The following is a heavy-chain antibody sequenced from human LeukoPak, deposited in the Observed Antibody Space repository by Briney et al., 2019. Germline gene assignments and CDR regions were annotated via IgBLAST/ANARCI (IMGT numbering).Heavy chain of an antibody. V-gene: IGHV3-11*06. CDR1: GFTFRDYH. J-gene: IGHJ3*02. CDR3: ARVSGDYNSKSDAFDI. CDR2: IVGSSSYT. D-gene: IGHD4-17*01. Sequence: GGSLRLSCAASGFTFRDYHMSWIRQAPGKGLEWVAYIVGSSSYTNYADSVKGRFTISRDNAKNSLYLQMNSLRAEDTAVYYCARVSGDYNSKSDAFDIWGQGTMVTVSS.